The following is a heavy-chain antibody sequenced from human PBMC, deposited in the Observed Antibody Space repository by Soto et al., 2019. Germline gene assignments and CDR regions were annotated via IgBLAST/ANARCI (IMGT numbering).Heavy chain of an antibody. CDR1: GGSISSSSYY. D-gene: IGHD5-18*01. Sequence: SETLSLTCTVSGGSISSSSYYWGWIRQPPGKGLEWIGSIFYSGSTYYNPSLKSRVTISVDTSKNQFSLKLSSVTAADTAVYYCACIFSGGYSYGFYYDGMDVWGQGTTVT. CDR2: IFYSGST. J-gene: IGHJ6*02. CDR3: ACIFSGGYSYGFYYDGMDV. V-gene: IGHV4-39*01.